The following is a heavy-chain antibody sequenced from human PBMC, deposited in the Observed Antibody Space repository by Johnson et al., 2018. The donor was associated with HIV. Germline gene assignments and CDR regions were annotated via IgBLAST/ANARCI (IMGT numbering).Heavy chain of an antibody. CDR2: INWNGGNT. V-gene: IGHV3-20*04. J-gene: IGHJ3*02. CDR1: GFTFSSYA. Sequence: VQLVESGGGVVQPGRSLRLSCAAYGFTFSSYAMHWVRQAPGKGLEWVSGINWNGGNTGYADSVKGRFIISRDNAKNSLYLQMNSLRAEDTALYYCARGGGSYCSGAFDIWGQGTMVTVSS. CDR3: ARGGGSYCSGAFDI. D-gene: IGHD1-26*01.